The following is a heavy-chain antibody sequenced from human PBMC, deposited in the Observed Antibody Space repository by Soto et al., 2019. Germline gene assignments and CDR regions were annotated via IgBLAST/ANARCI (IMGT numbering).Heavy chain of an antibody. CDR1: GFTFSDYY. Sequence: VGSLRLSCAASGFTFSDYYMSWIRQAPGKGLEWVSYISSSSSYTNYADSVKGRFTISRDNAKNSLYLQMNSLRAEDTAVYYCARDTFFGLIYWGQGTLVTVTS. CDR3: ARDTFFGLIY. J-gene: IGHJ4*02. CDR2: ISSSSSYT. V-gene: IGHV3-11*05. D-gene: IGHD3-10*01.